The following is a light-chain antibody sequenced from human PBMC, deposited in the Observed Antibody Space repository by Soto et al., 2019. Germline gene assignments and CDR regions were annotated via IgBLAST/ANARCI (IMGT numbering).Light chain of an antibody. V-gene: IGKV3-20*01. CDR1: QSVSSSY. Sequence: EIVLTQSPGTLSLSPGERATLSCRASQSVSSSYLAWYQQKPGQAPRLLIYGASSRATGIPDRFSGSGSGTDFTLTISRLEPEDFAVYNFQQYGTSPPTFGQGTKVEIK. J-gene: IGKJ1*01. CDR3: QQYGTSPPT. CDR2: GAS.